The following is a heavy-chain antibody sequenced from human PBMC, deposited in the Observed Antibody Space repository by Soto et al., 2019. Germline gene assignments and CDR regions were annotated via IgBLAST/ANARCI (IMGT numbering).Heavy chain of an antibody. CDR1: GFTFSSYS. J-gene: IGHJ4*02. Sequence: GGSLRLSCAASGFTFSSYSMNWVRQAPRKGLEWVSSISSSSSYIYYADSVKGRFTISRDNAKNSLYLQMNSLRAEDTAVYYCARVRRYYYDSSGYPPSYWGQGTLVTVSS. CDR3: ARVRRYYYDSSGYPPSY. CDR2: ISSSSSYI. D-gene: IGHD3-22*01. V-gene: IGHV3-21*01.